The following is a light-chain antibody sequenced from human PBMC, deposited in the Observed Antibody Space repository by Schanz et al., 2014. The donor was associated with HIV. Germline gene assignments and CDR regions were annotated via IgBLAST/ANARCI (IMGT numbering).Light chain of an antibody. CDR3: GTWDSSLNAVV. CDR1: NSNIGNNY. CDR2: DNN. Sequence: QSVLTQPPSVSAAPGQKVTISCSGSNSNIGNNYVSWYQQLPETAPKLLIYDNNKRPSGIPDRFSGSKSGTSATLGITGLQTGDEADYYCGTWDSSLNAVVLGGGTKLTVL. J-gene: IGLJ2*01. V-gene: IGLV1-51*01.